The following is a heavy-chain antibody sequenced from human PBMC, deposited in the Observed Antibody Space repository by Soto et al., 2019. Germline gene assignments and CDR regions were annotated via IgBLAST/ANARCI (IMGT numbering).Heavy chain of an antibody. D-gene: IGHD4-4*01. CDR1: GESISSGYY. J-gene: IGHJ6*02. Sequence: PAETLSLTCAVSGESISSGYYWASIRQPPGKWLAWIGSIYHSGTTSSTPPLKSRVSPSVDTSTNQFSLKLSSVTAADTPPYYCAKNLSDYRNYHNYYYVVDVGGQGTRVTVSS. V-gene: IGHV4-38-2*01. CDR2: IYHSGTT. CDR3: AKNLSDYRNYHNYYYVVDV.